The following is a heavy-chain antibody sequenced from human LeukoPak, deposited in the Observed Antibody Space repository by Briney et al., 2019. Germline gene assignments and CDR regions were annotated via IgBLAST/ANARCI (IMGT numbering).Heavy chain of an antibody. CDR1: AFTFSSYG. D-gene: IGHD6-13*01. V-gene: IGHV3-23*01. J-gene: IGHJ6*03. CDR2: ISGSGGST. CDR3: AKGQYSSSYSFYYYYYYMDV. Sequence: PGGSLRLSCAASAFTFSSYGMSWVRQAPGKGLEWVSAISGSGGSTYYADSVKGRFTISRDNSKNTLYLQMNSLRAEDTAVYYCAKGQYSSSYSFYYYYYYMDVWGKGTTVTVSS.